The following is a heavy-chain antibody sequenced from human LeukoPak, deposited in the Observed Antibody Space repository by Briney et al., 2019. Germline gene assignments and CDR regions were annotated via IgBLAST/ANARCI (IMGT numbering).Heavy chain of an antibody. Sequence: GASVKVSCKASGYTFTGYYIHWVRQAPGQGLEWMGWINPNSGGTNYAQKFQGRVTMTRDTSISTAYMELSRLRSDDTAVYYCAREGEVDTMIVAYYFDYWGQGTLVTVSS. D-gene: IGHD3-22*01. CDR2: INPNSGGT. J-gene: IGHJ4*02. CDR1: GYTFTGYY. V-gene: IGHV1-2*02. CDR3: AREGEVDTMIVAYYFDY.